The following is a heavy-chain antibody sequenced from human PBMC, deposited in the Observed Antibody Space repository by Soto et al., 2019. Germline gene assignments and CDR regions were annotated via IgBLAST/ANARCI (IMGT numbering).Heavy chain of an antibody. CDR3: ARDLHYILTGYYSHSFP. J-gene: IGHJ5*02. Sequence: PSETLSLTCAVSGGSISTSNWWSWVRQPPGKGLEWIGEVYRTGSTNYNPSLESRLTISVDKSKNQFSLKLTSVTAADTAVYYCARDLHYILTGYYSHSFPWGQGTLVTVSS. CDR2: VYRTGST. V-gene: IGHV4-4*02. CDR1: GGSISTSNW. D-gene: IGHD3-9*01.